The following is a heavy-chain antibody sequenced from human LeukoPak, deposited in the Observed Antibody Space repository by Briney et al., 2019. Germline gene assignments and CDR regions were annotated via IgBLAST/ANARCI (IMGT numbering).Heavy chain of an antibody. CDR3: ARQTIWIGSLFDY. CDR2: IYYSGST. D-gene: IGHD3-3*01. Sequence: SETLSLTCTVSGGSISSSSYYWGWIRQPPGKGLEWIGSIYYSGSTYYNPSLKSRVTISVDTSKNQFSLKLSSVTAADTAVYYCARQTIWIGSLFDYWGQGTLVTVSS. V-gene: IGHV4-39*01. CDR1: GGSISSSSYY. J-gene: IGHJ4*02.